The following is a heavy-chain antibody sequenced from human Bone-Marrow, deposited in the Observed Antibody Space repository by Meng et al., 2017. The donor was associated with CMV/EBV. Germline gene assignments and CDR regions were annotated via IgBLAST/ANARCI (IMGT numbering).Heavy chain of an antibody. CDR3: AKDRLAMDV. CDR1: GFTFSSYA. CDR2: ISGSGGST. J-gene: IGHJ6*02. Sequence: GGSLRLSCAASGFTFSSYAMSWVRQAPGKGLEWVSTISGSGGSTYYADSVKGRFTISRNNSKNTLYLQMNSLRAEDTAVYDCAKDRLAMDVWGQGTTVTVSS. V-gene: IGHV3-23*01.